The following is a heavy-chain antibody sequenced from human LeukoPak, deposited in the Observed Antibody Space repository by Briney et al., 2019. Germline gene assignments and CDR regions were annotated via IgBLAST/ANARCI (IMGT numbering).Heavy chain of an antibody. D-gene: IGHD3-22*01. CDR2: INSYSGGA. CDR3: ARPNYYDSSGSEYFQH. J-gene: IGHJ1*01. CDR1: GYIFSDYF. V-gene: IGHV1-2*02. Sequence: ASVKVSCKASGYIFSDYFLHWVRQAPGQGPEWMGCINSYSGGAHYAQKFRDRVTMARDTSINTAYMDLSSLRSDDTAVYYCARPNYYDSSGSEYFQHWGQGTLVTVSS.